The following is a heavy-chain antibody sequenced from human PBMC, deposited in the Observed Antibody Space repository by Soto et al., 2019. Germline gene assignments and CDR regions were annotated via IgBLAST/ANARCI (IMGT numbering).Heavy chain of an antibody. CDR2: IYYSGST. CDR1: GGSISSSSYY. V-gene: IGHV4-39*01. J-gene: IGHJ4*02. Sequence: PSETLSLTCTVSGGSISSSSYYWGWIRQPPGKGLEWIGSIYYSGSTYYNPSLKSRVTISVDTSKNQFSLKLSSVTAADTAVYYCARLVDGYNLYDYWGQGTLVTVSS. CDR3: ARLVDGYNLYDY. D-gene: IGHD5-12*01.